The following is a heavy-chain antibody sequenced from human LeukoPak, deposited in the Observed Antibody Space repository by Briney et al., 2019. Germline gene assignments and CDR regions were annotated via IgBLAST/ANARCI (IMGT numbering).Heavy chain of an antibody. Sequence: ASVKVSCKASGYTFTGYYMHWVRQAPGHPLEWMGWINPNSCGTNYTQNIPARVTMTRDTSISTAYMELSRLRSDDTAVYYCARDTGNYDFWSGYRLFDYWGQGTLVTVSS. J-gene: IGHJ4*02. CDR3: ARDTGNYDFWSGYRLFDY. CDR1: GYTFTGYY. CDR2: INPNSCGT. V-gene: IGHV1-2*02. D-gene: IGHD3-3*01.